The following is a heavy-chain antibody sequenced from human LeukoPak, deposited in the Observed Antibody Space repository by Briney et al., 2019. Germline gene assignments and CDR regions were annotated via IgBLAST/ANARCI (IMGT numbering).Heavy chain of an antibody. CDR3: AREAALGYDSSGTYDY. V-gene: IGHV4-59*01. CDR1: GGSISSYY. J-gene: IGHJ4*02. D-gene: IGHD3-22*01. CDR2: TYYSGST. Sequence: PSETLSLTCTVSGGSISSYYWSWIRQPPGKGLEWIGYTYYSGSTNYNPSLKSRVTISVDTSKNQFSLKLSSVTAADTAVYYCAREAALGYDSSGTYDYWGQGTLVTVSS.